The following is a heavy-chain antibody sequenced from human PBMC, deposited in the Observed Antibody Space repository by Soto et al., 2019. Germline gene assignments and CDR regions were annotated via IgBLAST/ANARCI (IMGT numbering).Heavy chain of an antibody. D-gene: IGHD2-2*02. V-gene: IGHV3-30-3*01. CDR1: FNFQSYS. CDR3: ASLGYCSSTSCYNYYYYGMDV. CDR2: ISYDGSNK. J-gene: IGHJ6*02. Sequence: PWGFLRPPFGSPGFNFQSYSNAWVRQGSGQGPGGGAVISYDGSNKYYADSVKGRFTISRDNSKNTLYLQMNSLRAEDTAVYYCASLGYCSSTSCYNYYYYGMDVWGQGTTVTVSS.